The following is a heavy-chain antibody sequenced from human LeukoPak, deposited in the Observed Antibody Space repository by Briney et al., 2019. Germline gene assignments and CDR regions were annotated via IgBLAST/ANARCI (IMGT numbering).Heavy chain of an antibody. CDR2: ISGSGGST. V-gene: IGHV3-23*01. Sequence: GGSLRLSCAASGFTFSSYAMSWVRQAPGKGLEWVSAISGSGGSTYYAGSVKGRFTISRDNSKNTLYLQMNSLRAEDTAVYYCAKASYCSGGSCYEGRLDYWGQGTLVTVSS. CDR1: GFTFSSYA. D-gene: IGHD2-15*01. J-gene: IGHJ4*02. CDR3: AKASYCSGGSCYEGRLDY.